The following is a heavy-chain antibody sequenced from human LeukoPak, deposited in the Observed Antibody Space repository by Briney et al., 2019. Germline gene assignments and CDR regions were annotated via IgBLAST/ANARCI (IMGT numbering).Heavy chain of an antibody. Sequence: PSETLSLTCTVSGGSISSYYWSWIRQPPGKGLEWIAYISDIGSINYNPSLKSRVTISLDTSKNQFSLKLSSVTAADTAVYYCARQGYDFWSGYPDRIDYWGQGTLVTVSS. CDR3: ARQGYDFWSGYPDRIDY. D-gene: IGHD3-3*01. CDR2: ISDIGSI. V-gene: IGHV4-59*08. CDR1: GGSISSYY. J-gene: IGHJ4*02.